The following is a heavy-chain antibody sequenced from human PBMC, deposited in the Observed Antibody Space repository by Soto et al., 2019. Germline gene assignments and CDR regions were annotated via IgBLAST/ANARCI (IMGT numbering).Heavy chain of an antibody. CDR1: GFSFSSYW. CDR2: IKEDGSHQ. V-gene: IGHV3-7*01. J-gene: IGHJ1*01. CDR3: ARDQTGGYYQH. D-gene: IGHD6-25*01. Sequence: GGSLRLSCAASGFSFSSYWMSWVRQAPGKGLEWVANIKEDGSHQFYVDSVKGRFTISRDNDKSSVYLQMNSLRAEDTAVYYCARDQTGGYYQHWGQGTLVTVS.